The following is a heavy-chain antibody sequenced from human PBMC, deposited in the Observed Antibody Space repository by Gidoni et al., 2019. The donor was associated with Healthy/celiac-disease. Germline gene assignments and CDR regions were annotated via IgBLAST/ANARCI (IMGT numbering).Heavy chain of an antibody. CDR3: ARARAFGGVIGN. J-gene: IGHJ4*02. CDR1: GGSFSDYY. Sequence: QVQLQPWGAGLLKPSETLSLTCAVYGGSFSDYYWSWIRQPPGKGLEWIGEINHSGRTNYNPSLKSRVTISVDTSKNQCSLKLSSVTAADTAVYYCARARAFGGVIGNWGQGTLVTVSS. D-gene: IGHD3-16*02. V-gene: IGHV4-34*01. CDR2: INHSGRT.